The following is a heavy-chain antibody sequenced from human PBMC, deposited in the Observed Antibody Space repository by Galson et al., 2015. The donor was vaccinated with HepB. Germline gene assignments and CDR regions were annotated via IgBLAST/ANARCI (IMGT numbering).Heavy chain of an antibody. D-gene: IGHD1-26*01. CDR1: GFTFNNYA. Sequence: SLRLSCAASGFTFNNYAMHWVRQAPGKGLEWVAVISYDGSNKYYVDSVKGRLTMSRDNSKNTLYLQMNSLRAEDTAVYYCAKTRSGGTPEFDYWGQGTLVTVSS. CDR2: ISYDGSNK. V-gene: IGHV3-30*18. J-gene: IGHJ4*02. CDR3: AKTRSGGTPEFDY.